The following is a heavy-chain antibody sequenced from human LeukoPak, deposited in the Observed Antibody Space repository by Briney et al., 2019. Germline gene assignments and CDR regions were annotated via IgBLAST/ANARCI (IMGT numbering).Heavy chain of an antibody. Sequence: GGSLRLSCAASAFTFSDYYMSWIRQAPGKGLEWVSYISSSGSTIYYADSVKGRFTISRGNAKNSLYLQMNSLRAEDTAVYYCARVGGSSSSEFDYWGQGTLVTVSS. J-gene: IGHJ4*02. CDR3: ARVGGSSSSEFDY. V-gene: IGHV3-11*01. D-gene: IGHD6-6*01. CDR2: ISSSGSTI. CDR1: AFTFSDYY.